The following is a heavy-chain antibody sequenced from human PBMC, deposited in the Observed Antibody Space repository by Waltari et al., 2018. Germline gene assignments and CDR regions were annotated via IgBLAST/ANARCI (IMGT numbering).Heavy chain of an antibody. Sequence: QVQLVQSGAEVKKPGSSVKVSCKASGAPFGRFAISWVRQAAGEGLEWMGGIIPKIGASNYAQKFQGRVTITADDSTRIAYMEVSSLRFEDTAVYFCATDTSPPYWGQGTLVIVSS. D-gene: IGHD2-2*01. CDR2: IIPKIGAS. CDR1: GAPFGRFA. J-gene: IGHJ4*02. CDR3: ATDTSPPY. V-gene: IGHV1-69*01.